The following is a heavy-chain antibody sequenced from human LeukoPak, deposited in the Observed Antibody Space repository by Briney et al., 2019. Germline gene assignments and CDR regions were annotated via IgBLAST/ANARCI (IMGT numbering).Heavy chain of an antibody. CDR1: GFSFSGYT. CDR3: AREEGYGGFDY. Sequence: GGSLRLSCAASGFSFSGYTMHWVRQAPGKGLEWISYISGSSSTIYYPDSAKGRFTISRDNGKSSVYLQMNSLRVEDTAVYYCAREEGYGGFDYWGQGSLVTVSS. J-gene: IGHJ4*02. V-gene: IGHV3-48*04. CDR2: ISGSSSTI. D-gene: IGHD5-24*01.